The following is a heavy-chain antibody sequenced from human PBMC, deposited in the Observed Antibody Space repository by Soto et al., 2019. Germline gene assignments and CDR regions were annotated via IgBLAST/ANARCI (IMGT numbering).Heavy chain of an antibody. Sequence: QVQLQESGPGLVKPSQTLSLTCTVSGGSISTGGYYCGWIPQHPGRGLGWIGYIDHSGMTFSNPSLQSRVAISIDTSENQFSLKLSSVTAADTAVYYCATVRWELHDAFDIWGHGTMVSVSS. CDR2: IDHSGMT. V-gene: IGHV4-31*03. CDR1: GGSISTGGYY. J-gene: IGHJ3*02. D-gene: IGHD4-17*01. CDR3: ATVRWELHDAFDI.